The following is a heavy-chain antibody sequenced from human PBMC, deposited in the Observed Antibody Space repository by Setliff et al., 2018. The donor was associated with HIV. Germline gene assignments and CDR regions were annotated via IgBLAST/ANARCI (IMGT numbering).Heavy chain of an antibody. Sequence: LSLPCTVSGGSFSSSSYYWGWIRQPPGKGLEWIGNIYYSGSTYYNPSLKSRVTISKDTSKNQFSLHMRSVTAADTAVYYCARDTYDSRGYFFGYWGQGILVTVSS. D-gene: IGHD3-22*01. V-gene: IGHV4-39*07. CDR3: ARDTYDSRGYFFGY. J-gene: IGHJ4*02. CDR2: IYYSGST. CDR1: GGSFSSSSYY.